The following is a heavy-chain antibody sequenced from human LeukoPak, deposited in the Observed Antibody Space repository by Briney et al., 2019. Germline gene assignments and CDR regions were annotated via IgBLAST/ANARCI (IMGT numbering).Heavy chain of an antibody. D-gene: IGHD4-11*01. Sequence: PSETLSLTCTVSGGSISSSSYYWGWIRQPAGKGLEWIGRIYTSGSTNYNPSLKSRVTISVDTSKNQFSLKLSSVTAADTAVYYCARLSTVTTLPGLSYYYYMDVWGKGTTVTVSS. V-gene: IGHV4-61*02. CDR1: GGSISSSSYY. CDR2: IYTSGST. J-gene: IGHJ6*03. CDR3: ARLSTVTTLPGLSYYYYMDV.